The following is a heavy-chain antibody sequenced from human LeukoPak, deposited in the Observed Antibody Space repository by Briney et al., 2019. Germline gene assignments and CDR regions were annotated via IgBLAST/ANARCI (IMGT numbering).Heavy chain of an antibody. CDR2: VTPNSGGT. J-gene: IGHJ4*02. V-gene: IGHV1-2*02. CDR1: GYTFTSYY. Sequence: ASVKVSCKASGYTFTSYYIHWVRQAPGQGLEWMGWVTPNSGGTNYAQKFQGRVTMTRDTSISTAYMELSRLRSDDTAVYYCARCLIVPVFDYWGQGTLVTVSS. CDR3: ARCLIVPVFDY. D-gene: IGHD3-22*01.